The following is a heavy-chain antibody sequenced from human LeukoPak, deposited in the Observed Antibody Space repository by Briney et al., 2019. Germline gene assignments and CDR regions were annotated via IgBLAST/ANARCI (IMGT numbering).Heavy chain of an antibody. V-gene: IGHV4-59*01. CDR1: GGSISRYY. Sequence: SSETLSLTCTVSGGSISRYYWTWIRQPPGKGLEWIGYIYYSGSSNYNPSLKSRVTISVDTSKNQFSLKLSSVTAADTAVYYCAGRLSGNSRDTGAYYRMSYFDYWGQGALATVSS. J-gene: IGHJ4*02. CDR3: AGRLSGNSRDTGAYYRMSYFDY. CDR2: IYYSGSS. D-gene: IGHD3-22*01.